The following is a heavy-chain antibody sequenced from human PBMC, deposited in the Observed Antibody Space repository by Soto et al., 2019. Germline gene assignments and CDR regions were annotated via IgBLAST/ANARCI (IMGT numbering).Heavy chain of an antibody. CDR2: INPHGGST. CDR3: ARSSGGNFGIIIEGSNWFDP. V-gene: IGHV1-46*01. Sequence: ASVKVSCKAPGAAFTSYYLNWVRQAPGQGLEWMGVINPHGGSTKYAQKFQGRVTMTRDTSRSTVYMELRSPRSDDTAIYYCARSSGGNFGIIIEGSNWFDPWGQGTLVTVSS. CDR1: GAAFTSYY. J-gene: IGHJ5*02. D-gene: IGHD3-3*01.